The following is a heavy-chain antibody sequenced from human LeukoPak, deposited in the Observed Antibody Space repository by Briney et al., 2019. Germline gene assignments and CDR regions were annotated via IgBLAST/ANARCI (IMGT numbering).Heavy chain of an antibody. D-gene: IGHD3-10*02. J-gene: IGHJ5*02. Sequence: SETLSLTCTVSGGSISNKYWSWIRQPPGKGLEWIGRIFASGSTKYNPSLKSRVTMSVETSKNQFSLKLSSVTAADTAVYYCARQPAGPLWSDPWFDPWGQGTLVTVSS. CDR2: IFASGST. CDR3: ARQPAGPLWSDPWFDP. V-gene: IGHV4-4*07. CDR1: GGSISNKY.